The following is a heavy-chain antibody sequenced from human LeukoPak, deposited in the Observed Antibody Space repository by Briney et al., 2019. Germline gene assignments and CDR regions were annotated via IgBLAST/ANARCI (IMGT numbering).Heavy chain of an antibody. CDR3: AKDFKAPLDGVLFDY. Sequence: GGSLRLSCAASGFTFSSYAMSWVRQAPGKGLEWVSAISGSGGSTYYADSVKGRFTISRDNSKNTLYLQTNSLRAEDTAVYYCAKDFKAPLDGVLFDYWGQGTLVTVSS. J-gene: IGHJ4*02. D-gene: IGHD4/OR15-4a*01. CDR1: GFTFSSYA. V-gene: IGHV3-23*01. CDR2: ISGSGGST.